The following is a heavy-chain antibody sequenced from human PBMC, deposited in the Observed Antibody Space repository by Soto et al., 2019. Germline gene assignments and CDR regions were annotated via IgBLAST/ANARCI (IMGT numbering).Heavy chain of an antibody. J-gene: IGHJ6*02. CDR1: GGTFGSYA. CDR3: ARDGIAAAGNRGMDV. V-gene: IGHV1-69*06. Sequence: SVKVSCKASGGTFGSYAISWVRQAPGQGLEWMGGIIPIFGTANYAQKFQGRVTITADKSTSTAYMELSSLRSEDTAVYYCARDGIAAAGNRGMDVWGQGTTVTVSS. CDR2: IIPIFGTA. D-gene: IGHD6-13*01.